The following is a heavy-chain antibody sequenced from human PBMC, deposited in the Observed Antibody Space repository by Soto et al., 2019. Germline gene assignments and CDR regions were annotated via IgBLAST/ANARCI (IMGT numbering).Heavy chain of an antibody. CDR3: ARGDSTDCSNGVCSFFYNHDMDV. J-gene: IGHJ6*02. CDR2: INPKSGGT. V-gene: IGHV1-2*04. D-gene: IGHD2-8*01. CDR1: GYSFTDYH. Sequence: ASVKVSCKASGYSFTDYHIHWVRQAPGQGLEWLGRINPKSGGTSTAQKFQGWVTMTTDTSISTASMELTRLTSDDTAIYYCARGDSTDCSNGVCSFFYNHDMDVWGQGTKVTVSS.